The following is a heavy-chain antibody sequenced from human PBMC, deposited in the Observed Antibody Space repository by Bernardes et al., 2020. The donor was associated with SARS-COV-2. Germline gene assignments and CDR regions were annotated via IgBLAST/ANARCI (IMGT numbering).Heavy chain of an antibody. CDR3: ARVRRITIFGVVNWFDP. CDR2: IYYSGST. CDR1: GGSISSGGYY. V-gene: IGHV4-31*03. J-gene: IGHJ5*02. Sequence: TLSLTCTVSGGSISSGGYYWSWIRQHPGKGLEWIGYIYYSGSTYYNPSLKSRVTISVDTSKNQFSLKLSSVTAADTAVYYCARVRRITIFGVVNWFDPWGQGTLVTVSS. D-gene: IGHD3-3*01.